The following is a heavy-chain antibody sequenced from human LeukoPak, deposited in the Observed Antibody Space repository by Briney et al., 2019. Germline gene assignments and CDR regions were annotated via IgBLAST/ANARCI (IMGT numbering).Heavy chain of an antibody. V-gene: IGHV3-21*01. CDR2: INSGSTYT. CDR1: GFTFSSYA. CDR3: ARSLTTLTYEGY. Sequence: GGSLRLSCAASGFTFSSYAMSWVRQAPGKGLEWVSSINSGSTYTYYTESVKGRFTVSRDNAKNSLFLQMNSLRAEDTAIYYCARSLTTLTYEGYWGQGTLVTVSS. J-gene: IGHJ4*02. D-gene: IGHD1-1*01.